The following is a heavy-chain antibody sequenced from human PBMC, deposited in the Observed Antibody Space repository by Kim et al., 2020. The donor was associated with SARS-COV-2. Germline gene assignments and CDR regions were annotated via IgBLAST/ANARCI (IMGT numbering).Heavy chain of an antibody. CDR1: GFTFSSYS. CDR2: ISSSSSTI. CDR3: AREVYYYGSSGYYYFVDY. Sequence: GGSLRLSCAASGFTFSSYSMNWVRQAPGKGLEWVSYISSSSSTIYYADSVKGRFTISRDNAKNSLYLQMNSLRDADTAVYYCAREVYYYGSSGYYYFVDYWGQGTLVTVSS. V-gene: IGHV3-48*02. D-gene: IGHD3-22*01. J-gene: IGHJ4*02.